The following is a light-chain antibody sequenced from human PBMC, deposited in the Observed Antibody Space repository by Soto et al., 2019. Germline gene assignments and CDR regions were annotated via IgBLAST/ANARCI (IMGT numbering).Light chain of an antibody. V-gene: IGKV1-5*01. Sequence: DIQMTQSPSTLSASVGXIVTITCRASQTISSWLAWYQQLPGKAPKLLIYDAYTLETGVPSRFSGSGSGTDFTLTISSLQADDFAPYYCQQYDSYSWTFGQGTKVDIK. CDR1: QTISSW. CDR2: DAY. CDR3: QQYDSYSWT. J-gene: IGKJ1*01.